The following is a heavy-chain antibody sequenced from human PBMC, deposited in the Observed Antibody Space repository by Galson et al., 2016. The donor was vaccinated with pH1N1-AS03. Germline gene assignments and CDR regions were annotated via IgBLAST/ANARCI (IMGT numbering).Heavy chain of an antibody. CDR2: IFTSGTT. CDR1: GFPVNNIY. V-gene: IGHV3-66*03. D-gene: IGHD2-2*01. Sequence: LRLSCAVSGFPVNNIYMSWVRQPPGQGLEWISLIFTSGTTYYADSVKGRFTISRDNSKNTLYLQMNSLRPEDTAVYHCVITSGGRAAHDYWGQGTLVAVSS. CDR3: VITSGGRAAHDY. J-gene: IGHJ4*02.